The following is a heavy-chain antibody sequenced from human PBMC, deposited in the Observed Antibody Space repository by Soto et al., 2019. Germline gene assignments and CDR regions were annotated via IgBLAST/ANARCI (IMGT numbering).Heavy chain of an antibody. CDR2: ISSGGSTI. CDR3: ASNPLLGITWLDP. D-gene: IGHD3-10*01. J-gene: IGHJ5*02. V-gene: IGHV3-48*02. Sequence: GGSLRLSCAASGFSFSSYGMNWVRQAPGKGLEWVSYISSGGSTIFYADSVEGRFTISRDNAKNSLYLQMNSLRDEDTAVYYCASNPLLGITWLDPWGRGTLVTVSS. CDR1: GFSFSSYG.